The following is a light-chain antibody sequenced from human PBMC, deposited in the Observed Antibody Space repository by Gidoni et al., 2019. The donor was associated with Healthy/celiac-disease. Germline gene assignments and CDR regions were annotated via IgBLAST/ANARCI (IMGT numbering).Light chain of an antibody. Sequence: EIVFTQSPGTLSLSPGERATLCCRASQSVSSSYLAWYQQKPGQAPRLLIYGASSRATGIPDRFSGSGSGTDFTLTISRLEPEDFAVYYCQEGLTFGGGTKVEIK. V-gene: IGKV3-20*01. CDR2: GAS. J-gene: IGKJ4*01. CDR1: QSVSSSY. CDR3: QEGLT.